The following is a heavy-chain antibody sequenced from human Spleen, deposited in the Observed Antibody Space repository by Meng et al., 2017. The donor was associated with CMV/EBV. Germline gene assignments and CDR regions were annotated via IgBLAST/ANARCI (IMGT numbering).Heavy chain of an antibody. J-gene: IGHJ4*02. CDR3: AKEAPTEYQMLPYDS. V-gene: IGHV3-23*01. CDR2: SSESGDST. D-gene: IGHD2-2*01. Sequence: GESLKISCTSSGITFGSYAMGWVRQAPGKGLEWVSSSSESGDSTYYADSVKGRFTISRDNSKSTLYLQMNSLRVEDTAVYYCAKEAPTEYQMLPYDSWGKGTLVTVSS. CDR1: GITFGSYA.